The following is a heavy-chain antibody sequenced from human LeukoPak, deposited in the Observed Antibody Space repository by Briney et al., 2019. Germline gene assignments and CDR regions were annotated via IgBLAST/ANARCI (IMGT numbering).Heavy chain of an antibody. V-gene: IGHV1-2*02. Sequence: ASVKVSCKASGYTFTVYYMHWVRQAPGQGLEWMGWINPNSGGTNYAQKFQGRVTMTRDTSISTAYMELSRLRSDDTAVYYCARGWADSSGWYFWGQGTLVTVSS. CDR3: ARGWADSSGWYF. CDR2: INPNSGGT. CDR1: GYTFTVYY. D-gene: IGHD6-19*01. J-gene: IGHJ4*02.